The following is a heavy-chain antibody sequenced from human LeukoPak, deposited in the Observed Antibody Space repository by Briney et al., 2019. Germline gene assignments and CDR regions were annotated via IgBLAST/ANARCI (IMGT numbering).Heavy chain of an antibody. CDR3: AREGNHYYDSSDNWFDP. V-gene: IGHV3-33*01. CDR2: IWYDGSNK. D-gene: IGHD3-22*01. J-gene: IGHJ5*02. Sequence: GRSLRLSCAASGFTFSSYGMHWVRQAPGKGLEWVAVIWYDGSNKYYADSMKGRFTISRDNSKNTLYLQMNSLRAEDTAVYYCAREGNHYYDSSDNWFDPWGQGTLVTVSS. CDR1: GFTFSSYG.